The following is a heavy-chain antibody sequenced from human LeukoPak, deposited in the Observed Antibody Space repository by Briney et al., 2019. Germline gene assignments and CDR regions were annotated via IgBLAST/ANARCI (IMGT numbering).Heavy chain of an antibody. Sequence: SQTLSLTCAISGXSVSSNSPAWNWIRQSPSRGLEWLGRTYYRSKWYNDYAVSAKSRITINPDTSKNQFSLQLNSVTPEDTPVYYCVKYSSGWYSSDYWGQGTLVTVSS. CDR1: GXSVSSNSPA. V-gene: IGHV6-1*01. CDR2: TYYRSKWYN. D-gene: IGHD6-19*01. CDR3: VKYSSGWYSSDY. J-gene: IGHJ4*02.